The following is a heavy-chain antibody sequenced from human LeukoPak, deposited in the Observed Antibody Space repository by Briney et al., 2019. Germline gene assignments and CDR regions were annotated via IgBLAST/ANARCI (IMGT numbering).Heavy chain of an antibody. CDR1: GYSISSGYY. D-gene: IGHD3-9*01. V-gene: IGHV4-38-2*02. J-gene: IGHJ5*02. CDR2: IYHSGST. Sequence: SETLSLTCTVSGYSISSGYYWGWIRQPPGKGLEWIGSIYHSGSTNYNPSLKSRVTISVDTSKNQFSLKLSSVTAADTAVYYCASEAGYFDGFDPWGQGTLVTVSS. CDR3: ASEAGYFDGFDP.